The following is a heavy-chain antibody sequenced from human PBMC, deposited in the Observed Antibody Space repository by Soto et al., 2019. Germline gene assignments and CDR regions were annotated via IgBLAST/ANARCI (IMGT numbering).Heavy chain of an antibody. Sequence: QVQLVQSGAEVKKPGSSVKVSCKASGGTFSSYAISWVRQAPGQGLEWMGGIIPIFGTANYAQKFQGRVTITAEKSTSTAYMELSSLRSEDTAVYYCARDSIAARPRSYYGMDVWGQGTTVTVSS. J-gene: IGHJ6*02. CDR3: ARDSIAARPRSYYGMDV. CDR2: IIPIFGTA. V-gene: IGHV1-69*06. D-gene: IGHD6-6*01. CDR1: GGTFSSYA.